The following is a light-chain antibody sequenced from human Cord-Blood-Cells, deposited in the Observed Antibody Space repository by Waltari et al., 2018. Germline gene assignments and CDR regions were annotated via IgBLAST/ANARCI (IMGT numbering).Light chain of an antibody. CDR3: QAWDSSPNWV. J-gene: IGLJ3*02. Sequence: SYELTQPPPVSVSPGQTASITCSGDKLGDKYACWYQQKPGQSPVLVIYQDSKRPSGIPERFSGSNSGNTATLTISGTQAMDEADYYCQAWDSSPNWVFGGGTKLTVL. CDR1: KLGDKY. V-gene: IGLV3-1*01. CDR2: QDS.